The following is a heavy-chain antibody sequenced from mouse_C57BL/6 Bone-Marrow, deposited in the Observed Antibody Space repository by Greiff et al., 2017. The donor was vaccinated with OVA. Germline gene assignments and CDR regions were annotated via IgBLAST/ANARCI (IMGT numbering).Heavy chain of an antibody. D-gene: IGHD1-1*01. J-gene: IGHJ2*01. CDR2: INYDGSST. CDR3: ARGPLTVAYYFDY. Sequence: EVKLVESEGGLVQPGSSMKLSCTASGFTFSDYYMAWVRQVPEKGLEWVANINYDGSSTYYLDSLKSRFIISRDNAKNILYLQMSSLKSEDTATYYCARGPLTVAYYFDYWGQGTTLTVSS. V-gene: IGHV5-16*01. CDR1: GFTFSDYY.